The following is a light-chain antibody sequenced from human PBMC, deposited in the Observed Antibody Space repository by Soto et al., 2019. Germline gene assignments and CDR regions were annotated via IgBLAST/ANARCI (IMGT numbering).Light chain of an antibody. CDR1: SSDVGGNKY. CDR3: SAFTGTTYV. V-gene: IGLV2-14*03. CDR2: DVS. Sequence: QSVLTQPASVSGSPGQSITISCTGTSSDVGGNKYVSWYQHYPGKAPQLMICDVSNRPSGVSNRFSGSKSGNTASLTISGLQAEDESDYYCSAFTGTTYVFGTGTQLTVL. J-gene: IGLJ1*01.